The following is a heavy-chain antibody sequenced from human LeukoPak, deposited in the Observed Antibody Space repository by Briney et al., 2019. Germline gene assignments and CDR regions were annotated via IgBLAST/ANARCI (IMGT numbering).Heavy chain of an antibody. V-gene: IGHV3-33*01. J-gene: IGHJ4*02. D-gene: IGHD2-15*01. CDR2: IWYDGTNE. CDR3: ARVPYCSGGRCSSWIDH. CDR1: GFIFSSYG. Sequence: GGSLRLSCAASGFIFSSYGMHWVRQAPGKGLEWVALIWYDGTNEYYTDSVKGRFTISRANSKNTLYLQMNSLRAEGTAVYYCARVPYCSGGRCSSWIDHWGQGTLVTVSS.